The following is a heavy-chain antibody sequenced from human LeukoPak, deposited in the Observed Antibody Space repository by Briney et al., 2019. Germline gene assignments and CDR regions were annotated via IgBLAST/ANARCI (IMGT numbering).Heavy chain of an antibody. V-gene: IGHV1-2*02. D-gene: IGHD3-22*01. Sequence: GASVKVSCKASGYTFTGYYMHWVRQAPGQGLEWMGWINPNSGGTNYAQKFQGRVTMTRDTSISTAYMELSRLRSDDTAVYYCARVYSSGYYWAQPVVFWGQGTLVTVSS. CDR1: GYTFTGYY. CDR2: INPNSGGT. CDR3: ARVYSSGYYWAQPVVF. J-gene: IGHJ4*02.